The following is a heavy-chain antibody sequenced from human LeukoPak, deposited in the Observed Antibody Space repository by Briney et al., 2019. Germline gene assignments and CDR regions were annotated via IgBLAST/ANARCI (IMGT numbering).Heavy chain of an antibody. CDR1: GGSISSGDYY. Sequence: SETLSLTCTVSGGSISSGDYYWSWVRQPPGKGLEWIGYIFYSGSTYYNPSLKSRVTISVDTSKNQLSLKLSSVTAADTAVYYCARGRGYGMGVWGQGTTVTVSS. CDR2: IFYSGST. CDR3: ARGRGYGMGV. J-gene: IGHJ6*01. V-gene: IGHV4-30-4*01.